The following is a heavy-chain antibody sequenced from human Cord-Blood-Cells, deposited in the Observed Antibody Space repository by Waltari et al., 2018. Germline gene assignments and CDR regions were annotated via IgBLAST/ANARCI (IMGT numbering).Heavy chain of an antibody. V-gene: IGHV4-34*01. J-gene: IGHJ5*02. D-gene: IGHD4-17*01. CDR2: INHSGST. CDR1: GGSFSGYY. Sequence: QVQLQQWGAVLLKPSETLSLTCAAYGGSFSGYYWSWIRQPPGKGLEWIGEINHSGSTNYNPSLKSRVTISVDTSKNQFSLKLSSVTAADTAVYYCARKVSGVTTAKRWFDPWGQGTLVTVSS. CDR3: ARKVSGVTTAKRWFDP.